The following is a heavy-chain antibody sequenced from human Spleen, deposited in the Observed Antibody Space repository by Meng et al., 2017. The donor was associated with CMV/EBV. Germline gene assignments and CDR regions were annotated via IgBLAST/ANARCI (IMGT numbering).Heavy chain of an antibody. CDR2: IKQDGSEK. Sequence: GGSLRLSCAASGFTFSSYWMSWVRQAPGKGLEWVANIKQDGSEKYYVDSVKGRFTISRDNAKNSLYLKMNSLRAEDTAVYYCARLGRGYSGYDPHRLDYWGQGTLVTVSS. V-gene: IGHV3-7*01. CDR1: GFTFSSYW. D-gene: IGHD5-12*01. CDR3: ARLGRGYSGYDPHRLDY. J-gene: IGHJ4*02.